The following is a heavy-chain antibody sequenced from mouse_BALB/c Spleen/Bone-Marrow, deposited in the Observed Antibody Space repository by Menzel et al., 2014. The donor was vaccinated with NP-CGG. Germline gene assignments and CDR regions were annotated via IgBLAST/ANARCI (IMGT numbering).Heavy chain of an antibody. J-gene: IGHJ3*01. V-gene: IGHV1-18*01. CDR3: ARGRFAY. Sequence: VQLKESGPELVKPGASVKVSCKTSGYTFXEHTIHWVKQSHGKSLEWIGNINPNIGGTTYNQKFKGKATLTVDMSSSTAYMDLRSLTSEDSAVYYCARGRFAYWGQGTLVTVSA. CDR1: GYTFXEHT. CDR2: INPNIGGT.